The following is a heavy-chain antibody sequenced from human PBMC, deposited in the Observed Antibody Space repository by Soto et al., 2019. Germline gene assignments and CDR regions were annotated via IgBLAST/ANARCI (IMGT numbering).Heavy chain of an antibody. Sequence: EVRLLESGGGLVQPGGSLRLSCAASGFTFSVCAMSWVRQAPGKGLEWVSGISGSGDSTHYADSVKGRFTVSRDNSKSMLYLQTNSLRAEDTAIYYCAKALYGGFTYWGQGTLVTVSS. D-gene: IGHD3-10*01. V-gene: IGHV3-23*01. CDR2: ISGSGDST. J-gene: IGHJ4*02. CDR3: AKALYGGFTY. CDR1: GFTFSVCA.